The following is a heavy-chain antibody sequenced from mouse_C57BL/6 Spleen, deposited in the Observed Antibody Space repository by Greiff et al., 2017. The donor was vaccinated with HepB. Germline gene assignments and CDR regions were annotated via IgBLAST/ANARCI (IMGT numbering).Heavy chain of an antibody. D-gene: IGHD1-1*01. Sequence: VQLQQSGAELVRPGSSVKLSCKASGYTFTSYWMDWVKQRPGQGLEWIGNIYPSDSETHYNQKFKDKATLTVDKSSSTAYMQLSSQTSEDSAVYYCARGGSRDYAMDYWGQGTSVTVSS. J-gene: IGHJ4*01. CDR3: ARGGSRDYAMDY. CDR1: GYTFTSYW. V-gene: IGHV1-61*01. CDR2: IYPSDSET.